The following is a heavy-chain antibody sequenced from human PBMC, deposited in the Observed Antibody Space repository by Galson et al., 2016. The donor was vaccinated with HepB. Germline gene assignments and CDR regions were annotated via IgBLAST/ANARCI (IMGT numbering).Heavy chain of an antibody. D-gene: IGHD4-17*01. V-gene: IGHV1-58*01. CDR1: GFTFTSSA. Sequence: SVKVSCKASGFTFTSSAVQWVRQARGQRLEWVGWIVVGRGNTNYAQKFQERVTITRDLSTTTVYMELSSLRSDDTAMYYCAADAYGDFYFGYWGQGTLVTVSA. CDR3: AADAYGDFYFGY. J-gene: IGHJ4*02. CDR2: IVVGRGNT.